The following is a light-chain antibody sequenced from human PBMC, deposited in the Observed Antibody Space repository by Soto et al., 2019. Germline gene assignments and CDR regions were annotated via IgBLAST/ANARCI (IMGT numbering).Light chain of an antibody. CDR1: QTISNY. CDR3: QQTYSLPWT. V-gene: IGKV1-39*01. J-gene: IGKJ1*01. Sequence: DIQMTQSPSSLSASVGDRVTITCRASQTISNYLHWYQHRPGEAPTVLIFAASNLHNVVPSRFSGSGSGTDFTLTISSLQPEDFATYYCQQTYSLPWTFGQGTKLEVK. CDR2: AAS.